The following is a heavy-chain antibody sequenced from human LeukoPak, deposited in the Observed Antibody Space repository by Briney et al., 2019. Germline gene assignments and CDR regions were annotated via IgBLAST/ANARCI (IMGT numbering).Heavy chain of an antibody. J-gene: IGHJ6*03. Sequence: PSETLSLACTVSGGSISSSSYYWGWIRQPPGKGLEWIGSIYYSGSTYYNPSLKSRVTISVDTSKNQFSLKLSSVTAADTAVYYCAMTYYYYYYMDVWGKGTTVTVSS. V-gene: IGHV4-39*07. CDR2: IYYSGST. CDR1: GGSISSSSYY. CDR3: AMTYYYYYYMDV.